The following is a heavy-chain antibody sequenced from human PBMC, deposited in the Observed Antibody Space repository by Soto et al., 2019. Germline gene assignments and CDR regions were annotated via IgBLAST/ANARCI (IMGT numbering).Heavy chain of an antibody. V-gene: IGHV3-23*01. Sequence: PGGSLRLSCAASGFTFSSYAMNWVRQAPGKGLEWVSAMSGTGGSTYYADSVKGRFTISRDNSKNTLYLQMNSLRVEDTAVFYCAKAGLSSGWSNYYFDYWGQGTLVTVSS. CDR2: MSGTGGST. D-gene: IGHD6-19*01. CDR1: GFTFSSYA. CDR3: AKAGLSSGWSNYYFDY. J-gene: IGHJ4*02.